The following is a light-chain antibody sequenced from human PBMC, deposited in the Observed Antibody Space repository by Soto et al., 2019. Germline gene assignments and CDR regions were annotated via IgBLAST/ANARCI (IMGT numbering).Light chain of an antibody. CDR1: RSNIGSNT. V-gene: IGLV1-44*01. Sequence: QTVVTQPPSESGTPGQRVTISCSGSRSNIGSNTVNWYQQLPGTAPKFLIYSNNQRPSGVPKRFSGSKSGTSASLAISGRQSEDEADYYCATWDDSLNGHVVFGGGTQLTVL. CDR2: SNN. CDR3: ATWDDSLNGHVV. J-gene: IGLJ2*01.